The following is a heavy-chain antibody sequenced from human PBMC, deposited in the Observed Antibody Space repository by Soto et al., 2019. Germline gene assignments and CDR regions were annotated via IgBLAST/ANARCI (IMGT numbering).Heavy chain of an antibody. CDR3: ARGGAAAIHCYYYGMDV. Sequence: GGSLRLSCAASGFTFSSYEMNWVRQAPGKGLEWVSYISSSGSTIYYADSVKGRFTISRDNAKNSLYLQMNSLRAEDTAVYYCARGGAAAIHCYYYGMDVWGQGTTVTVSS. V-gene: IGHV3-48*03. CDR1: GFTFSSYE. J-gene: IGHJ6*02. CDR2: ISSSGSTI. D-gene: IGHD6-13*01.